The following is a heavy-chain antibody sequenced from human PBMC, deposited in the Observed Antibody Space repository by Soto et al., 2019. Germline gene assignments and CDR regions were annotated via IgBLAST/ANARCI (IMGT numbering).Heavy chain of an antibody. D-gene: IGHD3-16*01. V-gene: IGHV3-23*01. Sequence: EVQLLESGGTLVQPGESLRLSCEVSGFSFSSFAMNWVRQAPGEGLEWVSSIRGTATSYADSVKGRFTISRDNSKNTVSLQMNGLGGEYTAVYYCAKCVVLMTTWGGWCNWFDPWGQGALVIVSS. J-gene: IGHJ5*02. CDR2: IRGTAT. CDR3: AKCVVLMTTWGGWCNWFDP. CDR1: GFSFSSFA.